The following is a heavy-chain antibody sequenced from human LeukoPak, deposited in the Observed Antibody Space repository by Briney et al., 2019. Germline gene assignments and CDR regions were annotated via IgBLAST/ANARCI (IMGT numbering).Heavy chain of an antibody. J-gene: IGHJ4*02. CDR1: GGSFSGYY. Sequence: PSETLSLTCAVYGGSFSGYYWTWIRQSPGKGLEWIGEINHIGSTNYNPSLKSRVTISLDTSTDQFSLKLSSVTAADTALYFCAGGPSVRYYAGSGYYYFDYWGQGTLVTVSS. V-gene: IGHV4-34*01. CDR3: AGGPSVRYYAGSGYYYFDY. D-gene: IGHD3-22*01. CDR2: INHIGST.